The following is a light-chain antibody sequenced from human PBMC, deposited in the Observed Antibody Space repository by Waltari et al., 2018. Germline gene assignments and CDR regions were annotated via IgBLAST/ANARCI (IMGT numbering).Light chain of an antibody. CDR1: QSVSSN. V-gene: IGKV3-15*01. CDR3: QQYNNWYT. J-gene: IGKJ2*01. CDR2: GAS. Sequence: EIVMTQSPATLSVSPGERATLSCRASQSVSSNLAWYQQKPGQAPRLIIYGASTRATGIPARFSGSASGTEFTLTISSLQSEDFAVYCCQQYNNWYTFGQGTKLEIK.